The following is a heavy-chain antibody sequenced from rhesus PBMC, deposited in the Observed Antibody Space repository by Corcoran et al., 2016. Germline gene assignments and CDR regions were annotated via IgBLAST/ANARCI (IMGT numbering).Heavy chain of an antibody. Sequence: QVQLQESGPGLVKPSETLSLTCAVSGGSISSNYWSWIRQPPGTGLEWIGRIYGSGAATCSNPSLTSRVTIPPATTKTRFARELCSETAADTAVYYCALGGTVRGYSLDVWGRGVLVTVSS. CDR3: ALGGTVRGYSLDV. V-gene: IGHV4-147*01. CDR2: IYGSGAAT. J-gene: IGHJ5-2*02. CDR1: GGSISSNY. D-gene: IGHD5-24*01.